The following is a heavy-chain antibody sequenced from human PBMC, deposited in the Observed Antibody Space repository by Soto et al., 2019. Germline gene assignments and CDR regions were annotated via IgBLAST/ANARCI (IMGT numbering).Heavy chain of an antibody. Sequence: GASVKVYFKASGYTFTGYYIHWVRQAPGQGLEWMGWINTNSGGTNYAQKFQGRVTMTRDTSISTAYMELSRLTSDDTAVYYCARTQTNDYWGQGTLVTVSS. J-gene: IGHJ4*02. CDR2: INTNSGGT. V-gene: IGHV1-2*02. CDR3: ARTQTNDY. CDR1: GYTFTGYY.